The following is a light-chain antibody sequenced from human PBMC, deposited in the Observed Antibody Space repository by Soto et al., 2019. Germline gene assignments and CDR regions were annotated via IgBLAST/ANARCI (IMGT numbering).Light chain of an antibody. J-gene: IGKJ2*01. CDR1: QSVSSSY. V-gene: IGKV3-20*01. CDR2: GVS. CDR3: QQYGTSPST. Sequence: EIVLTQPPGTLSLSPGEGATLPCRASQSVSSSYLAWYQQKPGQAPRLLIYGVSGRATGIPDRFSGSGSGTDFTLTISRLEPEDFAVYYCQQYGTSPSTFGQGTKLEIK.